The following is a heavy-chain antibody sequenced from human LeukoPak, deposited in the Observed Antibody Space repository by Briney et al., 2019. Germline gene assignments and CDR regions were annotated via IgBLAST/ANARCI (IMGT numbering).Heavy chain of an antibody. V-gene: IGHV4-34*01. CDR1: GGSFSGYY. D-gene: IGHD3-22*01. J-gene: IGHJ3*02. CDR2: INHSGST. Sequence: PSETLSLTCAVYGGSFSGYYWSWIRQPPGKGLEWIGEINHSGSTNYNPSLKSRVTISVDTSKNQFSLKLSSVTAADTAVYYCARDNMGPYYYDSSGSGDAFDIWGQGAMVTVSS. CDR3: ARDNMGPYYYDSSGSGDAFDI.